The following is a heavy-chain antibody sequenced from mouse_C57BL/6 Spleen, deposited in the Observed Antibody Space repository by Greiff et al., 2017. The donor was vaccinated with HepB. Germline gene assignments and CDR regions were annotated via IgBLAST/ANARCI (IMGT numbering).Heavy chain of an antibody. V-gene: IGHV1-55*01. Sequence: QVQLQQPGAELVKPGASVKMSCKASGYTFTSYWITWVKQRPGQGLEWIGDIYPGSGSTNYNEKFKSKATLTVDTSSSTAYMQLSSLTSEDSAVYYCARSNLFYYSGSSYVPFDYWGQGTTLTVSS. CDR3: ARSNLFYYSGSSYVPFDY. CDR1: GYTFTSYW. J-gene: IGHJ2*01. D-gene: IGHD1-1*01. CDR2: IYPGSGST.